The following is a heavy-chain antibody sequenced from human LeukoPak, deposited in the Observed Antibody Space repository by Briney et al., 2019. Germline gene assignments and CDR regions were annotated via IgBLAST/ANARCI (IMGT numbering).Heavy chain of an antibody. CDR2: INPSGGST. CDR1: KYTFTSYY. J-gene: IGHJ4*02. Sequence: ASVKVSCKASKYTFTSYYMHWVRQAPGQGLEWMGIINPSGGSTTYAQKFQGRVTMTRDTPTSTVYMELSSLRSEDTSIYYRAQLPLNYYDGSDYSDYWGQGTLVTVSS. V-gene: IGHV1-46*01. CDR3: AQLPLNYYDGSDYSDY. D-gene: IGHD3-22*01.